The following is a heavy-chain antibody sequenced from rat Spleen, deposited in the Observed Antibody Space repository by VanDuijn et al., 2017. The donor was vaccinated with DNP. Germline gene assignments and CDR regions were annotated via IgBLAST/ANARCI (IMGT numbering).Heavy chain of an antibody. CDR1: GFTFNNYW. CDR2: ITSSGGST. V-gene: IGHV5-31*01. CDR3: ARHRGYSPWYFDY. Sequence: EVQLVEYGGDLVQPGRSLKLSCVVSGFTFNNYWMTWIRQVPGKGLEWVASITSSGGSTYYPDSVKGRFTISRDNAKSTLYLQMDSLRSEDTATYYCARHRGYSPWYFDYWGQGVMVTVSS. D-gene: IGHD1-11*01. J-gene: IGHJ2*01.